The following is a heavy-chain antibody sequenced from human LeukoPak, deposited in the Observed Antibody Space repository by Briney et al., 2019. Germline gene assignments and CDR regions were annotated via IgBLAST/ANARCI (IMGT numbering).Heavy chain of an antibody. CDR2: ISAYNGNT. CDR1: GYTFTSYG. D-gene: IGHD5-12*01. CDR3: ARDFGGYEPSEFDY. Sequence: ASVKVSCKASGYTFTSYGISWVRQAPGQGLEWMGWISAYNGNTNYAQKLQGRVTMTTDTSTSTAYMELRSLRSDDTAVYYCARDFGGYEPSEFDYWGQGTLVTVSS. V-gene: IGHV1-18*01. J-gene: IGHJ4*02.